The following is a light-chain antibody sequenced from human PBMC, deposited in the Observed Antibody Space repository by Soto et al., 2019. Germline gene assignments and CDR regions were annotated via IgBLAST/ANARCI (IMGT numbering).Light chain of an antibody. CDR2: DTS. CDR3: QQVHTLPLT. CDR1: QGFNNY. V-gene: IGKV1-33*01. J-gene: IGKJ4*01. Sequence: DIQMTQSPSSLSASVGDRVSITCQATQGFNNYLNWYQQTSWKAPKLLISDTSILEAGIPSRFRGSGSGTDFTFTISSLQPEDDATYYCQQVHTLPLTFGGGTKVELK.